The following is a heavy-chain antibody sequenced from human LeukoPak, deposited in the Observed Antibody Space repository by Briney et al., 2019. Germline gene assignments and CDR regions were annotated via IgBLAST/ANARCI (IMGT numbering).Heavy chain of an antibody. Sequence: GGSLRLSCAASGFTVSSNYMSWVRQAPGKGLEWVSVIYSGGSTYYADSVKGRFTISRDNSKNTLYLQMNSLRAEDTAVYYCARDVGPYSSGWCNFDYWGQGTLVTVSS. V-gene: IGHV3-53*01. J-gene: IGHJ4*02. CDR1: GFTVSSNY. CDR3: ARDVGPYSSGWCNFDY. D-gene: IGHD6-19*01. CDR2: IYSGGST.